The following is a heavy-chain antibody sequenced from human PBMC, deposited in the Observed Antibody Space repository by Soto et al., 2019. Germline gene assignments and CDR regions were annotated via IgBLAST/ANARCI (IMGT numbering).Heavy chain of an antibody. V-gene: IGHV4-34*01. CDR2: INHSGST. D-gene: IGHD5-18*01. CDR1: GGSFSGYY. Sequence: QVQLQQWGAGLLKPSETLSLTCAVYGGSFSGYYWSWIRQPPGKGLERIGEINHSGSTNYNQSLKCRVTISVGTSKNQCSFKRSSVAAVDTAVYYCARGESSYGYVFWGQGTLVPVS. CDR3: ARGESSYGYVF. J-gene: IGHJ4*02.